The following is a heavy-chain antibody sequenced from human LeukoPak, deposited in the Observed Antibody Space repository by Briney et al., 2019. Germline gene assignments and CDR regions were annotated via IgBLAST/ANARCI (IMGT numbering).Heavy chain of an antibody. Sequence: SETLSLTCTVSGGSISSYYWSWIRQSPGKGLEWIWYIYYSENTNYNPSLKSRVTISIDTSKNQFSLKLNSVTAADTAVYYCARLTSGYSSGWYGGDWFDPWGQGTLVTVSS. CDR1: GGSISSYY. CDR2: IYYSENT. V-gene: IGHV4-59*08. D-gene: IGHD6-19*01. CDR3: ARLTSGYSSGWYGGDWFDP. J-gene: IGHJ5*02.